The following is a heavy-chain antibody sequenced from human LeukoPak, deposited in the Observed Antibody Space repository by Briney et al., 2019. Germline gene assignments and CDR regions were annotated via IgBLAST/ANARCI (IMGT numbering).Heavy chain of an antibody. D-gene: IGHD1-26*01. CDR2: ISSMGGST. J-gene: IGHJ6*02. V-gene: IGHV3-23*01. Sequence: GASLRLSCTPSGFTFSSYAMNWVRQSPGKGLEWVSLISSMGGSTYYADSVKGRLIISRDNTRNMLYLEMNNLRAEDTAVYFCAKDFTRIRYSNGYYCDYGMDVWGPGTTVTVSS. CDR3: AKDFTRIRYSNGYYCDYGMDV. CDR1: GFTFSSYA.